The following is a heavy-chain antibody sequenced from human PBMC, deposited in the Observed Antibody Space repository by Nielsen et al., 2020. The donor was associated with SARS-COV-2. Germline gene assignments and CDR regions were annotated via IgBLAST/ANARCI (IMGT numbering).Heavy chain of an antibody. V-gene: IGHV1-46*01. CDR1: GYTFTYYF. CDR3: ARAPSDYYGMDV. Sequence: ASVQVPCKASGYTFTYYFIHWVRQAPGQGLEWMGIINPSDGSTRYAQKVQGRVTMTRDTSTSTAYMELSSLRSEDTAVYYCARAPSDYYGMDVWGQGTTVAVSS. CDR2: INPSDGST. J-gene: IGHJ6*02.